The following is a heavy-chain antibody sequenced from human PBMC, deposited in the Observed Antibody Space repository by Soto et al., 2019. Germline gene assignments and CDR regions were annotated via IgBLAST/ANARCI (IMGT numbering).Heavy chain of an antibody. J-gene: IGHJ6*02. D-gene: IGHD3-3*01. CDR3: ARNASSYSLWIGYYPSRNGMDV. CDR2: IWYDGSKK. CDR1: GFTFSSFG. V-gene: IGHV3-33*01. Sequence: QVQVVESGGGVVQPGRSLRLSCAASGFTFSSFGMHWGRQAPGKGLEWVSLIWYDGSKKSYGDSVKGRFTISRDNSRNTVYLQMNSLRADDTAVYYCARNASSYSLWIGYYPSRNGMDVWDQGTTVTVSS.